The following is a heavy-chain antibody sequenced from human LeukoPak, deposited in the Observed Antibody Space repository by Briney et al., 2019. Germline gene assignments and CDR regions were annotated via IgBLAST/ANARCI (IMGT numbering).Heavy chain of an antibody. V-gene: IGHV1-2*02. CDR1: GGTFSSYA. Sequence: ASVKVSCKASGGTFSSYAISWVRQAPGQGLEWMGWINPNSGGTNYAQKFQGRVTMTRDTSISTAYMELSRLRSDDTAVYYCASRGDDYGDYLDNFDYWGQGTLVTVSS. J-gene: IGHJ4*02. CDR3: ASRGDDYGDYLDNFDY. D-gene: IGHD4-17*01. CDR2: INPNSGGT.